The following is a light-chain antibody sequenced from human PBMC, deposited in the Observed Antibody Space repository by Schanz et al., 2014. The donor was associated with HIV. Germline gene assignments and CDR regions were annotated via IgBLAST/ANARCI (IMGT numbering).Light chain of an antibody. CDR1: QGIGNE. V-gene: IGKV1-17*02. CDR2: AAS. Sequence: DIQMTQSPSSLSASVGATVTITCRASQGIGNELGWYQQKPGKAPKRLIYAASFLQSEVPSRFIGSGSGTEFTLTITNLQPEDFATYYCLQQNNYPLTFGQGTRLEIK. CDR3: LQQNNYPLT. J-gene: IGKJ5*01.